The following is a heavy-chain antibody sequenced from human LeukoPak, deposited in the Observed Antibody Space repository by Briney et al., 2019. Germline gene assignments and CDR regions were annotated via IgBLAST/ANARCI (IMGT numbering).Heavy chain of an antibody. J-gene: IGHJ6*02. CDR2: ISYDESEK. CDR1: GFTFSNYG. Sequence: GGSLRLSCAASGFTFSNYGMHWVRQAPGKGREWVAVISYDESEKYYADSVKGRFTISRDNSKNTLYLQMNSLRPEDTAVYYCAKGVVAATNAAYYGMDVWGQGTTVTVSS. CDR3: AKGVVAATNAAYYGMDV. V-gene: IGHV3-30*18. D-gene: IGHD2-15*01.